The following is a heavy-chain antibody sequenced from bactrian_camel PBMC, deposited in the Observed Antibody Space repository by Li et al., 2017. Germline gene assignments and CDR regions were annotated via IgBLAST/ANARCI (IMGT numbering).Heavy chain of an antibody. J-gene: IGHJ4*01. D-gene: IGHD2*01. Sequence: HVQLVESGGGSVQAGGSLRLSCAASGYSYSSYCMAWFRQGPGKERERIASIHSDGTTSYADSVKGRFTISEDSNENVIYLRMENLKPEDTGMYFCTAGLRSFARTLDPEGYSYWGWGTQVTVS. CDR1: GYSYSSYC. CDR3: TAGLRSFARTLDPEGYSY. V-gene: IGHV3S53*01. CDR2: IHSDGTT.